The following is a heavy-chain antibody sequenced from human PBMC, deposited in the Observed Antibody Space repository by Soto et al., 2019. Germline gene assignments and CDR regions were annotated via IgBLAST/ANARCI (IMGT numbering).Heavy chain of an antibody. D-gene: IGHD3-22*01. CDR2: ISANNGNT. Sequence: GASVKVSCKASGYSFTTYGISWVRQAPRQGLEWMGWISANNGNTYYAQKFQGRVTMNTDTPTRTIYMELRSLRSDDTAVYYCARDLQFYSDSSGYRDVFDIWGQGTKVTVSS. V-gene: IGHV1-18*01. CDR1: GYSFTTYG. J-gene: IGHJ3*02. CDR3: ARDLQFYSDSSGYRDVFDI.